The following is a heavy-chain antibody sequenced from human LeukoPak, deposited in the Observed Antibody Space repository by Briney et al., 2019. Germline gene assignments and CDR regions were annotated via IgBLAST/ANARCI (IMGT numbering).Heavy chain of an antibody. CDR1: GVSISSSSYY. CDR2: IYSSGST. V-gene: IGHV4-39*07. D-gene: IGHD6-19*01. J-gene: IGHJ6*03. CDR3: ARQGSGWYRLGSYYYYMDV. Sequence: SETLSLTCNVSGVSISSSSYYWGWIRQPPGKGLEWIGSIYSSGSTYYNSSLKSRVTISVDTSKNQFSLKLSSVTAADTAVYYCARQGSGWYRLGSYYYYMDVWGKGTTVTISS.